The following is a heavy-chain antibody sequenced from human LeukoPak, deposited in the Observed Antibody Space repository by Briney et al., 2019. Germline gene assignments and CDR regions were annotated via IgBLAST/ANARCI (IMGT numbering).Heavy chain of an antibody. V-gene: IGHV1-69*13. CDR1: GGTFSSYA. CDR2: IISIFGTA. J-gene: IGHJ6*02. Sequence: GASVTVSCKASGGTFSSYAISWVRQAPGQGLEWMGGIISIFGTANYAQKFQGRVTITADESTSTAYMELSSLRSEDTAVYYCAREWERPGAYGFWSGERYGMDVWGQGTTVTVSS. CDR3: AREWERPGAYGFWSGERYGMDV. D-gene: IGHD3-3*01.